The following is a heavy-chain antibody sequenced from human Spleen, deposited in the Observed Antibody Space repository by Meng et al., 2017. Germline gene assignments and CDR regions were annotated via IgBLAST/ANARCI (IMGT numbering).Heavy chain of an antibody. J-gene: IGHJ4*02. Sequence: SVKVSCKASGGTFSSYAISWVRQAPGQGLEWMGGIIPIFGTANYAQKFQGRVTMTTDTSTSTAYMELRSLRSDDTAVYYCARDTMISSRTFDYWGQGTLVTVSS. CDR3: ARDTMISSRTFDY. CDR1: GGTFSSYA. CDR2: IIPIFGTA. D-gene: IGHD3-22*01. V-gene: IGHV1-69*05.